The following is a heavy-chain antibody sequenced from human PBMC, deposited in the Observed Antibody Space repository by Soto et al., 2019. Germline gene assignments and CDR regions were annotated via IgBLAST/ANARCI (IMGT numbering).Heavy chain of an antibody. Sequence: GGSLRLSCAASGFTFHTYGMHWVRQIPGKGLQWVAIIWYDGSIKYYADSVRGRFTISRDNSKNTLYLQMNSLRDEDTAVYYCARIDCAGDNCNPYYHYGMDVWGQGTTVTVSS. V-gene: IGHV3-33*01. CDR3: ARIDCAGDNCNPYYHYGMDV. CDR2: IWYDGSIK. CDR1: GFTFHTYG. D-gene: IGHD2-21*01. J-gene: IGHJ6*02.